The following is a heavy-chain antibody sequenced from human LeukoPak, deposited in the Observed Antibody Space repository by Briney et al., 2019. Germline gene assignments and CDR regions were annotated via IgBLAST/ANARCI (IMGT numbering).Heavy chain of an antibody. CDR3: AKDHSSGWSGLFDY. CDR1: GFTFSSYG. J-gene: IGHJ4*02. V-gene: IGHV3-33*06. CDR2: IWYDGSNK. D-gene: IGHD6-19*01. Sequence: GGSLRLSCAASGFTFSSYGMHWVRQAPGKGLEWVAVIWYDGSNKYYADSVKGRFTISRDNSKNTLYLQMNSLRAEDTAVYHCAKDHSSGWSGLFDYWGQGTLVTVSS.